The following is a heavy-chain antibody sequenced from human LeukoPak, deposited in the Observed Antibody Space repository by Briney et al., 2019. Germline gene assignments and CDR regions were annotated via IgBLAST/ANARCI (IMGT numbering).Heavy chain of an antibody. D-gene: IGHD3-3*01. CDR2: IYYSGST. J-gene: IGHJ4*02. CDR1: GGSISSSSYS. CDR3: ARLPYYDFWSGSVYFDY. V-gene: IGHV4-39*01. Sequence: SETLSLTCTVSGGSISSSSYSWGWIRQPPGKGLEWIGSIYYSGSTYYNPPLKSRVTISVDTSKNQFSLKLSSVTAADTAVYYCARLPYYDFWSGSVYFDYWGQGTLVTVSS.